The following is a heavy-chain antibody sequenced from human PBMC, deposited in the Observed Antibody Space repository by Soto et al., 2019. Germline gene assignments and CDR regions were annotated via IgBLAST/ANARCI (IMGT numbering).Heavy chain of an antibody. D-gene: IGHD4-17*01. CDR3: ARGKAGDDGGNSEFNYFEY. CDR2: IDPTDGRT. CDR1: GSPFTHYY. J-gene: IGHJ4*02. V-gene: IGHV1-46*01. Sequence: SVKVSCKASGSPFTHYYLHWVRQAPGQGLEWMAIIDPTDGRTSYAQKFQDRITMTRDTATTTVYIDLSSLRSEDTAVYYCARGKAGDDGGNSEFNYFEYWGQGTLVTVSS.